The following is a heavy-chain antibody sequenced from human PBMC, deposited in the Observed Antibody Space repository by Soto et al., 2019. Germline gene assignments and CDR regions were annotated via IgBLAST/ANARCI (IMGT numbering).Heavy chain of an antibody. CDR3: ARGKPIAVSGIRFARYHYVMDF. Sequence: GASVKVSCKASGYTFTSYGINWVRQATGQGLEWMGWMNPNSGNTGYAQKFQGRVTMTRNTSISTAYMELSSLRSADTAVYYCARGKPIAVSGIRFARYHYVMDFWGQGTTVTVSS. J-gene: IGHJ6*01. V-gene: IGHV1-8*01. D-gene: IGHD6-19*01. CDR2: MNPNSGNT. CDR1: GYTFTSYG.